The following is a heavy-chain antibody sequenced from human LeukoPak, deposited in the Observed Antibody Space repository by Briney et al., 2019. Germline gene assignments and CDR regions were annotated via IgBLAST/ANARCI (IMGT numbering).Heavy chain of an antibody. CDR2: MNPNSGNT. Sequence: ASVKVSCKASGYTFTSYDINWVRQATGQGLEWTGWMNPNSGNTGYAQKFQGRVTITRNTSISTAYMELSSLRSEDTAVYYCARDPSDCSSTSCSLTDWGQGTLVTVSS. CDR1: GYTFTSYD. V-gene: IGHV1-8*03. CDR3: ARDPSDCSSTSCSLTD. D-gene: IGHD2-2*01. J-gene: IGHJ4*02.